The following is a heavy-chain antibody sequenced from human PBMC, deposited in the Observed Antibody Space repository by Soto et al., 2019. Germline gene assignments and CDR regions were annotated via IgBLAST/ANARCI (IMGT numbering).Heavy chain of an antibody. CDR2: AYYRSRWRY. Sequence: SETISITCGICGDSVSNNGATWNWIRQSPSRGLEWLGRAYYRSRWRYDYATSVRGRITINPDTSKNQFSLQLNSVTPEDTAVYYFLRDSPDLHSVFDYRGQRTPVTGSS. D-gene: IGHD2-8*01. CDR1: GDSVSNNGAT. J-gene: IGHJ4*02. V-gene: IGHV6-1*01. CDR3: LRDSPDLHSVFDY.